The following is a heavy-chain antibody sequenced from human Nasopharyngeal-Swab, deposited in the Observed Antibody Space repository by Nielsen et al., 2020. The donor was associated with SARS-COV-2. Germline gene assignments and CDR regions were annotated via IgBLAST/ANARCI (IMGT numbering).Heavy chain of an antibody. CDR3: ARVNGQLALAVRYFDL. D-gene: IGHD6-6*01. J-gene: IGHJ2*01. Sequence: GESLKISCAASGFTFSDYYMSWIRQAPGKGLEWVSYISSSGSTIYYADSVKGRFTISRDNAKNSLYLQMNSLRAEDTAVYYCARVNGQLALAVRYFDLWDRGTLVTVSS. V-gene: IGHV3-11*01. CDR1: GFTFSDYY. CDR2: ISSSGSTI.